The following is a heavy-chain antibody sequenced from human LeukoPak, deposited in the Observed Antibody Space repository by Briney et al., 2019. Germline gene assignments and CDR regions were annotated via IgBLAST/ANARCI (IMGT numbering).Heavy chain of an antibody. D-gene: IGHD2-21*01. V-gene: IGHV3-11*06. CDR2: ISSSSSYT. CDR1: GFTFSDYY. J-gene: IGHJ3*02. Sequence: GGSLRLSCAASGFTFSDYYMSWIRQPPGKGLEWVSYISSSSSYTNYADSVKGRFTISRDNAKNSLYLQMNSLRAEDTAVYYCARGDDIDAFDIWGQGTMVTVSS. CDR3: ARGDDIDAFDI.